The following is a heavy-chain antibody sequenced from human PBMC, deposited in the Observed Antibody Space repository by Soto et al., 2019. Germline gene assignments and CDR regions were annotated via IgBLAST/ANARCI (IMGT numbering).Heavy chain of an antibody. V-gene: IGHV4-39*01. CDR1: GGSISSSSYY. CDR3: ASLIAVASIDP. Sequence: SETLSLTCTVSGGSISSSSYYWGWIRQPPGKGLGWIGSIYYSGSTYYNPSLKNRVTISVDTSKNQFSLKLSSVTAADTAVYYCASLIAVASIDPWGQGTLVTVSS. CDR2: IYYSGST. D-gene: IGHD6-19*01. J-gene: IGHJ5*02.